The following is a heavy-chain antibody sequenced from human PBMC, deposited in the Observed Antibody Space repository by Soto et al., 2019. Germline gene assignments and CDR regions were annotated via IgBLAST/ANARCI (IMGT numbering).Heavy chain of an antibody. CDR2: ILYSVTT. J-gene: IGHJ4*01. CDR1: GGSISSGDYY. CDR3: ARKGALDY. V-gene: IGHV4-30-4*01. Sequence: QVQLQESGPGLVKPSQTLSLTCTVSGGSISSGDYYWSWIRQPPGKGLEWIGYILYSVTTNFNPSLESRLTISVDTSKYQFSLELTSVPAADTAVYYCARKGALDYWGRGTLGTVSS.